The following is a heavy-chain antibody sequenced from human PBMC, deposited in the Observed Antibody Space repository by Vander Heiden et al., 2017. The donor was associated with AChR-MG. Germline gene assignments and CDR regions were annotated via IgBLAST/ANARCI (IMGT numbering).Heavy chain of an antibody. J-gene: IGHJ4*02. CDR2: ISDSGTYI. CDR1: GFTFTSYI. D-gene: IGHD3-10*01. Sequence: EVQLVESGGGLVKPGGSLRLSCSASGFTFTSYIVNWVRQAPGKGLARVSSISDSGTYIYYADSVKGRFTISRDYANNSLYLQMNSLRADDTAVYYCARQLYFGELSLGYWGRGTLVTVSS. CDR3: ARQLYFGELSLGY. V-gene: IGHV3-21*02.